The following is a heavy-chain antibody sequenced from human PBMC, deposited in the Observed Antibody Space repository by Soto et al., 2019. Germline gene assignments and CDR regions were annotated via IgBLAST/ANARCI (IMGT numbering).Heavy chain of an antibody. CDR1: GFTLSSYW. CDR2: INRDGSKQ. Sequence: EVQLEESGGDLVQPGGSLRVSCSASGFTLSSYWMTWVRQAPGKGLEWVANINRDGSKQSYLDSVRGRFTISRDTVRQSLYLQMNSLRADDTALYYCARDVSPGTSSLYLDAFEIWGQGTMVTVSS. CDR3: ARDVSPGTSSLYLDAFEI. J-gene: IGHJ3*02. V-gene: IGHV3-7*05. D-gene: IGHD6-13*01.